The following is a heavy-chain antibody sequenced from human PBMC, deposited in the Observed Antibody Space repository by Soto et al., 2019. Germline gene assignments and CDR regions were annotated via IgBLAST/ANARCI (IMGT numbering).Heavy chain of an antibody. CDR1: GFTFSSYS. CDR2: ISSSSSTI. Sequence: EVQLVESGGGLVQPGGSLRLSCAASGFTFSSYSMNWVRQAPGKGLEWVSYISSSSSTIYYADSVKGRFTISRDNAKNSLYLQMNSLRDEDTAVYYCARGRGLRYYYGMDVWGQGTTVTVSS. CDR3: ARGRGLRYYYGMDV. D-gene: IGHD4-17*01. V-gene: IGHV3-48*02. J-gene: IGHJ6*02.